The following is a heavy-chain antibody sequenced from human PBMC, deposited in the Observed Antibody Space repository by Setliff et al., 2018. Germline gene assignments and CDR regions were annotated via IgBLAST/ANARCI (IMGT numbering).Heavy chain of an antibody. CDR1: GGTFSSYV. D-gene: IGHD6-6*01. CDR2: IMPKFGTP. V-gene: IGHV1-69*13. Sequence: SVKVSCKASGGTFSSYVIGWVRQAPGQGLEWMGGIMPKFGTPNRSQKFQGRVTITADESTSTAYMELSSLRSEDTAVYYCARDRGIAARRDYYYYMDVWGKGTTVTVSS. CDR3: ARDRGIAARRDYYYYMDV. J-gene: IGHJ6*03.